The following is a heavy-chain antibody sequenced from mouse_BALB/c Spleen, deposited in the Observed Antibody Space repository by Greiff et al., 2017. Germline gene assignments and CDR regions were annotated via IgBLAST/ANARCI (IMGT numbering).Heavy chain of an antibody. CDR1: GFTFSSYA. CDR2: ISSGGST. CDR3: ARCGYDPYFDY. V-gene: IGHV5-6-5*01. D-gene: IGHD2-2*01. J-gene: IGHJ2*01. Sequence: EVKLVESGGGLVKPGGSLKLSCAASGFTFSSYAMSWVRQTPEKRLEWVASISSGGSTYYPDRVKGRFTINRDNARNILYLQMSSLRSEDTAMYYCARCGYDPYFDYWGQGTTLTVSS.